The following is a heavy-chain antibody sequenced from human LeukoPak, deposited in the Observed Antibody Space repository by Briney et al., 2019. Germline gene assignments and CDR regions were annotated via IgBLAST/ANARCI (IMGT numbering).Heavy chain of an antibody. CDR3: ARAEVRGYYFDY. V-gene: IGHV1-69*04. CDR1: GGTFSSYA. J-gene: IGHJ4*02. Sequence: SVKVSCKASGGTFSSYAISWVRQAPGQGLEWMGRIIPILGIANYAQKFQGRVTITADKSTSTAYMELSSLRSENTAVYYCARAEVRGYYFDYWGQGTLVTVSS. D-gene: IGHD3-10*01. CDR2: IIPILGIA.